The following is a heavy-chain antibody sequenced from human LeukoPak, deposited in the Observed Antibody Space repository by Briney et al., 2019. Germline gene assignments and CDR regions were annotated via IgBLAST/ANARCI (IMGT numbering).Heavy chain of an antibody. Sequence: PSETLSLTCTVSGGDLSSGTYYWGWIRQSPGKGLEWIGSIYHSGGTYYNPPLKSRVTIYIDKSKNQFSLKLRFMTAADTALYYCARHSPAAGTFFASWGQGTLVTVPS. CDR1: GGDLSSGTYY. V-gene: IGHV4-39*01. J-gene: IGHJ4*02. D-gene: IGHD6-13*01. CDR3: ARHSPAAGTFFAS. CDR2: IYHSGGT.